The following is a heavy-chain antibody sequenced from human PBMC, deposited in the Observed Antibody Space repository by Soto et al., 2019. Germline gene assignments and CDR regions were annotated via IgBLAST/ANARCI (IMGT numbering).Heavy chain of an antibody. Sequence: GGSLRLSCAASGFPCGSYDMTWVRQAPGKGLEWVSTILVDGRTFYVDSVKGRFTISRDNSRNTVYLQMNSLTAGDTALYYCAKATATGGGAFDFWGQGTTVTVSS. CDR1: GFPCGSYD. CDR3: AKATATGGGAFDF. D-gene: IGHD2-8*02. V-gene: IGHV3-23*01. CDR2: ILVDGRT. J-gene: IGHJ6*02.